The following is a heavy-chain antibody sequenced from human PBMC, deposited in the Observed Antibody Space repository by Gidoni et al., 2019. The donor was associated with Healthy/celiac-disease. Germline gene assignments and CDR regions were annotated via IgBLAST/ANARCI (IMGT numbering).Heavy chain of an antibody. CDR3: ARGLTFDY. Sequence: QKFQGRVTMTRDTSISTAYMELSRLRSDDTAVYYCARGLTFDYWGQGTLVTVSS. J-gene: IGHJ4*02. D-gene: IGHD5-12*01. V-gene: IGHV1-2*02.